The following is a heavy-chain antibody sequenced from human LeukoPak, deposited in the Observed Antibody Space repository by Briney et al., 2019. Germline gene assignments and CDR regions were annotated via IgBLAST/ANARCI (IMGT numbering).Heavy chain of an antibody. CDR3: VRAEKSDYGDYRYYYYGMDV. D-gene: IGHD4-17*01. J-gene: IGHJ6*02. CDR2: ISSSSSYI. Sequence: GGSLRLSCAASGFTFSSYSMNWVRQAPGKGLEWVSSISSSSSYIYYADSVKGRFTISRDNAKNSLYLQMNSLRAEDTAVYYCVRAEKSDYGDYRYYYYGMDVWGQGTTVTVSS. CDR1: GFTFSSYS. V-gene: IGHV3-21*01.